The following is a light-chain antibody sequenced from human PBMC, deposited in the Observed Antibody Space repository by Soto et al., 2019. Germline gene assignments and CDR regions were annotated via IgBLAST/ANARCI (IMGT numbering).Light chain of an antibody. CDR2: EVS. CDR3: SSYAGSNNYV. Sequence: LTQPPSASGSPGQSVTISCTGTSSDVGGYNYISWYQQHPGKAPKLMIYEVSKRPSGVPDRFSGSKSGNTASLTVSGLQAEDEADYYCSSYAGSNNYVFGTGTKVTVL. J-gene: IGLJ1*01. CDR1: SSDVGGYNY. V-gene: IGLV2-8*01.